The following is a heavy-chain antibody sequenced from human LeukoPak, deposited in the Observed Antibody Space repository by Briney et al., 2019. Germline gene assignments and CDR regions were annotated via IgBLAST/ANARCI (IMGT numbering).Heavy chain of an antibody. V-gene: IGHV1-18*01. J-gene: IGHJ4*02. D-gene: IGHD3-22*01. CDR2: ISAYNGNT. CDR1: GYTFTSYG. CDR3: ARDYSRAGDSSGYPFDY. Sequence: ASVKVSCKASGYTFTSYGISWVRQAPGQGLEWMGWISAYNGNTNYAQKLQGRVTMTTDTSTSTAYMELRSLRSDDTAVYYCARDYSRAGDSSGYPFDYWGQGTLVTVSS.